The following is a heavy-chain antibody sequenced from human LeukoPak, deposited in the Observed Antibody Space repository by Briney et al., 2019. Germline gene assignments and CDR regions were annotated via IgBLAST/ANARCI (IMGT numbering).Heavy chain of an antibody. D-gene: IGHD4-17*01. CDR1: GGSISSYY. CDR3: ARDSRYGDYNWFDP. J-gene: IGHJ5*02. Sequence: SETLSLTCTVSGGSISSYYWSWIRQPPGKGLEWIGYIYYSGSTNYNPSLKSRVTISSDTSKTQFSLKLSSVTAADTAVYYCARDSRYGDYNWFDPWGQGTLVTVSS. V-gene: IGHV4-59*01. CDR2: IYYSGST.